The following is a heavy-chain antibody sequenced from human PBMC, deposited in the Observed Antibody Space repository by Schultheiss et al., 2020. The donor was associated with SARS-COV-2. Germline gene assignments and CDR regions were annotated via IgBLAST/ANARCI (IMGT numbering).Heavy chain of an antibody. CDR1: GYTLTELS. Sequence: ASVKVSCKVSGYTLTELSMHWVRQAPGKGLEWMGGFDPEDGETIYAQKFQGRVTMTEDTSTDTAYMELSSLRSEDTAVYYCARVGLGFGDPRHFDYWGQGTLVTVSS. D-gene: IGHD3-10*01. J-gene: IGHJ4*02. V-gene: IGHV1-24*01. CDR2: FDPEDGET. CDR3: ARVGLGFGDPRHFDY.